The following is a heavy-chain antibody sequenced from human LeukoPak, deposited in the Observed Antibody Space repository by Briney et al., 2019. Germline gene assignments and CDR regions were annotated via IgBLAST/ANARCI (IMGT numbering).Heavy chain of an antibody. D-gene: IGHD2-15*01. J-gene: IGHJ4*02. Sequence: SETLSLTCSVSGASISGGTYYWGWIRQPPGKGLEWIGSIYYTGSTYDNPSLKSRVTISVDTSKNQFSLKLSSVTAADTAVYYCARRGGSCRAFDHWGQGTLVTVSS. CDR3: ARRGGSCRAFDH. V-gene: IGHV4-39*01. CDR2: IYYTGST. CDR1: GASISGGTYY.